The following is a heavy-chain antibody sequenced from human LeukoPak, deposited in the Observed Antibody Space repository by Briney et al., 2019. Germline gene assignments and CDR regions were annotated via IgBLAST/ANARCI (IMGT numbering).Heavy chain of an antibody. D-gene: IGHD1-26*01. J-gene: IGHJ4*02. Sequence: ASVKVSCKASGYTFTSYDINWVRQATGQGLEWMGWMNPNSGNTGYAQKFQGRVTMTRNTSISTAYMELSSLRSEDTAVYYCARVPVSEEWPKWEDWGQGTLVTVSS. CDR3: ARVPVSEEWPKWED. CDR1: GYTFTSYD. CDR2: MNPNSGNT. V-gene: IGHV1-8*01.